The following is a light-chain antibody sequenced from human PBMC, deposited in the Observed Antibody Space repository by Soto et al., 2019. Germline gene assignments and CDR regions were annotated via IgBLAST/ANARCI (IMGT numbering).Light chain of an antibody. Sequence: QSALTQPASVSGSPGQSITISCNETSSYVGGYNYVSWYQQHPGRAPKLMIYDVSNRPSGVSDRFSGSKSGNTASLTISGLQAEDEADYYCSSYTSTSTRVFGTGTKLTVL. CDR2: DVS. CDR3: SSYTSTSTRV. CDR1: SSYVGGYNY. V-gene: IGLV2-14*01. J-gene: IGLJ1*01.